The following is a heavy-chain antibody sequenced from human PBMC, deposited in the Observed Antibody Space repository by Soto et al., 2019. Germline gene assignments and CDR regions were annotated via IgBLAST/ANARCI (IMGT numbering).Heavy chain of an antibody. D-gene: IGHD2-21*02. CDR3: VRGGYCGGDCFDY. CDR1: GGSISSGGYS. CDR2: IYESGST. V-gene: IGHV4-30-2*01. Sequence: QLQLQESGSGLVKPSQTLSLTCAVSGGSISSGGYSWSWIRQPPGKGLEWIGYIYESGSTYYNSSLKSRVTISVDRSKNQFSLKLRSVTAADTAVYYCVRGGYCGGDCFDYWGQGTLVTVSS. J-gene: IGHJ4*02.